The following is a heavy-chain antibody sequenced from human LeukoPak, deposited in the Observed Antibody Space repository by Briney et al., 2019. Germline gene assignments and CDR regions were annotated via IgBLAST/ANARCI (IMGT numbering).Heavy chain of an antibody. V-gene: IGHV4-39*02. CDR2: IYYSGHT. D-gene: IGHD6-13*01. CDR3: ARDIEAAARVRLTSYFDL. Sequence: PSETLSLTCTVSGGSISSSSYYWGWVRQPPGKELEWIGSIYYSGHTYHNPSLKSRVTISVDTSKNQFSLKLSSVTAADTAVYYCARDIEAAARVRLTSYFDLWGRGTLVTVSS. J-gene: IGHJ2*01. CDR1: GGSISSSSYY.